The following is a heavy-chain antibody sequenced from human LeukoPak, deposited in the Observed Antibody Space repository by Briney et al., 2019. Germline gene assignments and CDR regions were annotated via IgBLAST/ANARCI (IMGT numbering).Heavy chain of an antibody. J-gene: IGHJ4*02. CDR1: GFTFSSYW. CDR2: IKQDGSEK. D-gene: IGHD6-13*01. CDR3: ATMALSSWFDY. Sequence: GGSLRLSCAASGFTFSSYWMSWVRQAPGKGLEWVANIKQDGSEKYYVDSVKGRFTISRDNAKNSLYLQMNSLRAEDTAVYFCATMALSSWFDYCGQGTLVTVSS. V-gene: IGHV3-7*01.